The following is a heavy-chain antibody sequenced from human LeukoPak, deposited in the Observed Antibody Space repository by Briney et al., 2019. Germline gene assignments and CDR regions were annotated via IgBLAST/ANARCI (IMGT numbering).Heavy chain of an antibody. CDR3: ARSGFIAVAGTPDAFDI. J-gene: IGHJ3*02. CDR1: GFTFSSYS. Sequence: KPGGSLRLSCAASGFTFSSYSMNWVRQAPGKGLEWVSSISSSSSYIYYADSVKGRFTISRDNAKNSLYLQMNSLRAEDTAVYYCARSGFIAVAGTPDAFDIWGQGTMVTVSS. CDR2: ISSSSSYI. D-gene: IGHD6-19*01. V-gene: IGHV3-21*01.